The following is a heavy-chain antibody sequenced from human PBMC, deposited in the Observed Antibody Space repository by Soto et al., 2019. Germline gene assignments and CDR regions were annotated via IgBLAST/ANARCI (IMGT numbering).Heavy chain of an antibody. CDR2: INPSGGST. CDR3: AREGMTTVTTYHWLDP. J-gene: IGHJ5*02. CDR1: GYTFTSYY. D-gene: IGHD4-4*01. V-gene: IGHV1-46*03. Sequence: ASVKVSCKASGYTFTSYYMHWVRQAPGQGLEWMGIINPSGGSTSYAQKFQGRVTMTRDTSTSTVYMEQSSLRSEDTAVYYCAREGMTTVTTYHWLDPWGQGTMVTVSS.